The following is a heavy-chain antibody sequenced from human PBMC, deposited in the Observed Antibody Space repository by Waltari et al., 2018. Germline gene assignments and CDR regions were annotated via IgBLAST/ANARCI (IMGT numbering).Heavy chain of an antibody. V-gene: IGHV3-21*01. CDR2: ISSSSSYI. Sequence: EVQLVESGGGLVKPGGSLRISCAASGFTFSSYSMTWVRQAPGKGLEWVSSISSSSSYIYYAYSVKGRFTISRDNAKNSLYLQMNSLRAEDTAVYYCARDLMVRGVNWFDPWGQGTLVTVSS. J-gene: IGHJ5*02. CDR3: ARDLMVRGVNWFDP. CDR1: GFTFSSYS. D-gene: IGHD3-10*01.